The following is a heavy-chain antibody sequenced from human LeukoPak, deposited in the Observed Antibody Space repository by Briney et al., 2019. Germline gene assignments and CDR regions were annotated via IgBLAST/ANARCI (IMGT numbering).Heavy chain of an antibody. D-gene: IGHD2-2*01. CDR2: IIPIFGTA. CDR1: GGAFSSYA. J-gene: IGHJ6*04. CDR3: ASDIIVVVPAANPYYYYGMDV. V-gene: IGHV1-69*06. Sequence: SVKVSCKASGGAFSSYAISWVRQAPGQGLEWMGGIIPIFGTANYAQKFQGRVTIAADKSTSTAYMELSSLRSEDTAVYYCASDIIVVVPAANPYYYYGMDVWGKGTTVTVPS.